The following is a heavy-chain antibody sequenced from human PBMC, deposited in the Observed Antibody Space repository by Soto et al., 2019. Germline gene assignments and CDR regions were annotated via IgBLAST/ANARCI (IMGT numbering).Heavy chain of an antibody. J-gene: IGHJ4*02. CDR2: ISGSGGST. V-gene: IGHV3-23*01. Sequence: GGSLRLSCAASGFTFSSYAMSWVRQAPGKGLEWVSAISGSGGSTYYADSVKGRFTISRDNSKNTLYLQMNSLRAEDTAVYYCAKGPYYYDSSGYLSAIDYWGQGTLVTVSS. CDR1: GFTFSSYA. CDR3: AKGPYYYDSSGYLSAIDY. D-gene: IGHD3-22*01.